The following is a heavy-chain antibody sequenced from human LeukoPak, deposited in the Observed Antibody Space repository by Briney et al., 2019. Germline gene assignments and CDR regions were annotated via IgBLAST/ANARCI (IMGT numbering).Heavy chain of an antibody. D-gene: IGHD6-19*01. Sequence: KPSETLSLTCTVSGGSISSYYWSWIRQPPGKGLEWIGYIYYSGSTNYNPSLKSRVTISVDTSKNQFSLKLSSVTAADTAVYYCARFGYISGWNWFDPWGQGTLVTVSS. V-gene: IGHV4-59*01. CDR2: IYYSGST. J-gene: IGHJ5*02. CDR3: ARFGYISGWNWFDP. CDR1: GGSISSYY.